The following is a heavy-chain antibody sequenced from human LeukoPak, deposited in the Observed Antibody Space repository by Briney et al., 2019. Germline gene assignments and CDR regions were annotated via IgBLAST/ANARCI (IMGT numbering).Heavy chain of an antibody. CDR2: IIPIFGTA. J-gene: IGHJ6*03. Sequence: GASVEVSCKASGGTFSSYAISWVRQAPGQGLEWMGGIIPIFGTANYAQKFQGRVTITTDESTSTAYMELSSLRSEDTAVYYCARVPTRGYSYGYGFRDYYYYMDVWGKGTTVTVSS. CDR1: GGTFSSYA. CDR3: ARVPTRGYSYGYGFRDYYYYMDV. D-gene: IGHD5-18*01. V-gene: IGHV1-69*05.